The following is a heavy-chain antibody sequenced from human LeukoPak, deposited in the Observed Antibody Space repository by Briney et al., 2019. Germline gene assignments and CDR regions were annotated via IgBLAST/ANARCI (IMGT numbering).Heavy chain of an antibody. CDR2: ISSSSDYI. V-gene: IGHV3-21*04. Sequence: GGSLRLSCAASGFTFSSYNMNWVRQAPGKGLEWVSSISSSSDYIYYADSVKGRFTISRDNAKNSLHLQMNSLRAEDTAVYYCAKGSIVGATSYYYMDVWGKGTTVTISS. D-gene: IGHD1-26*01. CDR3: AKGSIVGATSYYYMDV. J-gene: IGHJ6*03. CDR1: GFTFSSYN.